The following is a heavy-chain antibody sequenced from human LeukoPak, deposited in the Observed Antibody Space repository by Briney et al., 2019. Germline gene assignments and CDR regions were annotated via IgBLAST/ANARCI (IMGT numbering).Heavy chain of an antibody. J-gene: IGHJ4*02. CDR1: GVTVSAYA. D-gene: IGHD5-18*01. V-gene: IGHV3-23*01. CDR3: AIRQPSYYFDY. Sequence: PGGSLRLSCAASGVTVSAYAMAWVRQAPGKGLEWVSTIYDDNTYYADSVKGRFTISRDNPKNTLYLQMNSLRAEDTAIYYCAIRQPSYYFDYWGQGTLVAVSS. CDR2: IYDDNT.